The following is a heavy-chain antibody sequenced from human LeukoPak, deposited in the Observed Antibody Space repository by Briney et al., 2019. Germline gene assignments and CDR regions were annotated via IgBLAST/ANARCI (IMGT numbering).Heavy chain of an antibody. CDR2: IKHDGSDN. V-gene: IGHV3-7*01. CDR3: TRDACATVATFRFDY. CDR1: GFTFSHYY. Sequence: GGSLRLSCAASGFTFSHYYMSWVRQAPGRGLEWLANIKHDGSDNYYVDSVRGRFTISRDNAKNSLYLQMTSLRAEDTAVYYCTRDACATVATFRFDYWGQGTLVMVSS. J-gene: IGHJ4*02. D-gene: IGHD4-17*01.